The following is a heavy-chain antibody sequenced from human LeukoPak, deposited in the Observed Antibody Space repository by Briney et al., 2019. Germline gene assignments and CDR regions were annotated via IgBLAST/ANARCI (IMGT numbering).Heavy chain of an antibody. CDR2: IKQDGSAK. V-gene: IGHV3-7*01. D-gene: IGHD6-13*01. CDR3: ARDYSSSSGKHAFDI. J-gene: IGHJ3*02. Sequence: GGSLRLSCAASGFTFSTYWLTWVRQAPGKGLEWVANIKQDGSAKYYVDSVKGRFTISRDNAKNSLFLQMNSLRTEDTAVYYCARDYSSSSGKHAFDIWGQGTMVTVSS. CDR1: GFTFSTYW.